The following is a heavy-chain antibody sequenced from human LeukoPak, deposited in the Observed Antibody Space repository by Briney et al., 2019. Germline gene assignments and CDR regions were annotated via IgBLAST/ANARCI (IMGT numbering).Heavy chain of an antibody. CDR2: IYYSGST. CDR3: ARANSVVTGYYYYMDV. D-gene: IGHD4-23*01. V-gene: IGHV4-39*07. Sequence: SETLSLTCTVSGGSISSSSYYWGWIRQPPGKGLEWIGSIYYSGSTNYNPSLKSQVTISVDTSKNQFSLKLSSVTAADTAVYYCARANSVVTGYYYYMDVWGKGTTVTVSS. CDR1: GGSISSSSYY. J-gene: IGHJ6*03.